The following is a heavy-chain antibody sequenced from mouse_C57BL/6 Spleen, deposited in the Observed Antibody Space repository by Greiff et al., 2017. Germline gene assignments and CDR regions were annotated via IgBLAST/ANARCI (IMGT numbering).Heavy chain of an antibody. CDR1: GYTFTSYW. J-gene: IGHJ2*01. V-gene: IGHV1-64*01. CDR2: IHPNSGST. Sequence: QVQLQQPGAELVKPGASVKLSCKASGYTFTSYWMHWVKQRPGQGLEWIGMIHPNSGSTNYNEKFKSKATLTVDKSSSTAYMQLSSLTSEDSAVXYCERGGYYDYEDYFDYWGQGTTLTVSS. CDR3: ERGGYYDYEDYFDY. D-gene: IGHD2-4*01.